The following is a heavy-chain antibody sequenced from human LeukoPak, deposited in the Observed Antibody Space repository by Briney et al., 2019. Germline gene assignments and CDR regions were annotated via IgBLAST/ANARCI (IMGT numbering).Heavy chain of an antibody. CDR3: AKDPRGCTNVVCYSHWLVP. CDR2: ISGSGGST. V-gene: IGHV3-23*01. CDR1: GFTFSSYA. J-gene: IGHJ5*02. D-gene: IGHD2-8*01. Sequence: PGGSLRLSCAASGFTFSSYAMNWVRQAPGKGLEWVSAISGSGGSTYYADSVKGRFTISRDNSKNTLYLQLNSLRGDDTAVYYCAKDPRGCTNVVCYSHWLVPWGQRALVTVS.